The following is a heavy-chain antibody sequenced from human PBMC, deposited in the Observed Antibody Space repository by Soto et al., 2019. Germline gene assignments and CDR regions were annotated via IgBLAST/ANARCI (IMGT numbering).Heavy chain of an antibody. CDR3: AHNPSDSTHMYIRDDWFDP. Sequence: QITLNESGPALVKPTQTLTLTCTFSGFALTTSGAGVHWLRQPPGKALEWLAVIYGDDDKRYNPSLETRPTLTKDTSKNQLALTMTNMDPLDTATYYCAHNPSDSTHMYIRDDWFDPWGQGTLVTVSS. J-gene: IGHJ5*02. CDR2: IYGDDDK. D-gene: IGHD6-13*01. CDR1: GFALTTSGAG. V-gene: IGHV2-5*02.